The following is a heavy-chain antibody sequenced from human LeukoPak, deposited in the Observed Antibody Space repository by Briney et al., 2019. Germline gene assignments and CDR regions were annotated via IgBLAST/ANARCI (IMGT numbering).Heavy chain of an antibody. V-gene: IGHV1-2*02. CDR2: INPNSGDT. D-gene: IGHD3-16*01. J-gene: IGHJ4*02. CDR3: ARGTAYTEHSFFDY. CDR1: GYTFTGYY. Sequence: ASVKVSCKASGYTFTGYYMHWVRQAPGQGPEWMGWINPNSGDTNYAQKFQGRVTMTWDTSISTAYMELSRLKSDDTATYYCARGTAYTEHSFFDYWGQGTLVTVSS.